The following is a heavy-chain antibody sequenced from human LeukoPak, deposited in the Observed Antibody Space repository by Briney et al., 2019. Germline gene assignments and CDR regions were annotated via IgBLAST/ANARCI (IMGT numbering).Heavy chain of an antibody. V-gene: IGHV4-4*07. J-gene: IGHJ4*02. CDR2: IYTSGST. CDR1: GVSISSYY. CDR3: ARDPEGHGNYFDY. Sequence: SETLSLTCTVSGVSISSYYWSWLRQPAGKGLEWIGRIYTSGSTNYNPSLKSRVTMSVDTSKNQFSLKLSSVTAADTAVYYCARDPEGHGNYFDYWDQGALVTVSS. D-gene: IGHD1-14*01.